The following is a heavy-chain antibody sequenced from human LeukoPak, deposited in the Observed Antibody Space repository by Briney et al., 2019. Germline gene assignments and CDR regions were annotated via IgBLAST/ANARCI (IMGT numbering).Heavy chain of an antibody. CDR3: TREDHSNYNY. V-gene: IGHV3-9*01. CDR1: GFTFDDYA. J-gene: IGHJ4*02. D-gene: IGHD4-11*01. CDR2: ISGSSGSI. Sequence: GGSLRLSCAASGFTFDDYAMHWVRQAPGKGLEWVSGISGSSGSIGYADSVKGRFTISRDNAKNSLYLQMNSLRAEDTAVYYCTREDHSNYNYWGQGTLVTGSS.